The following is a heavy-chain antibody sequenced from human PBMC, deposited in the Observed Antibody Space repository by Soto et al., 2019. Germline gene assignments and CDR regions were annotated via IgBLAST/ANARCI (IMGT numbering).Heavy chain of an antibody. CDR2: INQSGSI. CDR3: ARGWGRIFDY. J-gene: IGHJ4*02. V-gene: IGHV4-34*01. CDR1: GGLISGYY. Sequence: QVQLQQWGAGLLKPSETLSLTCAVYGGLISGYYWSWIRQPPGKGLEWIGEINQSGSINYNPSLKIRVTISVDTSKNQFSLKLSSVTAADTAVYYCARGWGRIFDYWGQGSLVTGSS. D-gene: IGHD7-27*01.